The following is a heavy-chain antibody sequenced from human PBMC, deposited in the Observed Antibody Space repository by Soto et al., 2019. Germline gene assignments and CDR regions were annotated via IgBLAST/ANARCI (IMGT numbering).Heavy chain of an antibody. D-gene: IGHD1-26*01. J-gene: IGHJ4*02. V-gene: IGHV3-49*03. CDR2: IRSKAYGGTT. Sequence: GGSLRLSCTASGFTFGDYAMSWFRQAPGKGLEWVGFIRSKAYGGTTEYAASVKGRFTISRDDSKSIAYLQMNSLKTEDTAIYYCAKGSGFSGRQHFDYWGRGTLVTVSS. CDR3: AKGSGFSGRQHFDY. CDR1: GFTFGDYA.